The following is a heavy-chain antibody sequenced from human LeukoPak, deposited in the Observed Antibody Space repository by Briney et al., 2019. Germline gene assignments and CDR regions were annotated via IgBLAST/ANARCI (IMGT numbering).Heavy chain of an antibody. CDR3: ARELGGVRLVDY. V-gene: IGHV4-59*11. D-gene: IGHD2-8*02. CDR2: IFYTGST. Sequence: SETLSLTCAVSGGSIYSHYWGWIRQPPGRGLEWIANIFYTGSTYYNPSLKSRVTISVDKSKNQFSLKLSSVTAADTAVYYCARELGGVRLVDYWGQGTLVTVSS. J-gene: IGHJ4*02. CDR1: GGSIYSHY.